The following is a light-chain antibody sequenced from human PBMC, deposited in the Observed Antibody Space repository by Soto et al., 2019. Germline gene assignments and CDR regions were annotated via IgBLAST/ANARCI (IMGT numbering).Light chain of an antibody. CDR1: QGISTS. CDR2: AAS. J-gene: IGKJ4*01. Sequence: DIQLTQSPSLLSASVGDRVTITCRASQGISTSLAWYQQKPGKAPKLLIYAASTVQSGVPSRFSGSGSGTDFPLTISSLQPEDFATFYCQQVHNSPFTFGGGTKVSIK. CDR3: QQVHNSPFT. V-gene: IGKV1-9*01.